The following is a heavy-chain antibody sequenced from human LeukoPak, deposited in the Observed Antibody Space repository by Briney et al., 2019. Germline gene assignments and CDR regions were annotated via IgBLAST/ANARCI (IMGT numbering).Heavy chain of an antibody. CDR1: GGSLSDYY. D-gene: IGHD6-13*01. V-gene: IGHV4-39*01. J-gene: IGHJ4*02. Sequence: SETLSLTCAVSGGSLSDYYWGWIRQPPGKGLEWIGSIYYSGSTYYKPSLKSRVTISLDTPKKQFSLKLSSVTAADTAVYYCARHGIAVVGTGFDYWGQGTLVTVSS. CDR2: IYYSGST. CDR3: ARHGIAVVGTGFDY.